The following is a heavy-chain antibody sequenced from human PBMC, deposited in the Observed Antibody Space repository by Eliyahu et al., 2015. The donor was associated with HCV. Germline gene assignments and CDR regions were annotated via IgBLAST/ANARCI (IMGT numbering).Heavy chain of an antibody. CDR1: GYTFTTYG. J-gene: IGHJ6*02. CDR2: IDPKSGTT. V-gene: IGHV1-18*01. Sequence: QVQXLQSGSEVKKPGASVKVSCKTSGYTFTTYGFSWVRQAPGQGLEWMGWIDPKSGTTNYTQKFQDRVTVTTEPSTGTVYMELRSLNPDDSAIYFCARDVSHALDAWGQGTTVIVSS. CDR3: ARDVSHALDA.